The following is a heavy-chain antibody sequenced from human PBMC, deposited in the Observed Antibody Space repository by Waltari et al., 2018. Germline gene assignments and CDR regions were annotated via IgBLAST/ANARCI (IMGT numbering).Heavy chain of an antibody. V-gene: IGHV4-4*07. J-gene: IGHJ6*03. CDR2: IYTSGST. CDR1: GGSISSYY. CDR3: ARDIVVVPAAIGEMYYYYCMDV. Sequence: QVQLQESGPGLVKPSETLSLTCTVSGGSISSYYWSWIRQPAGKGLEWIGRIYTSGSTNYNPSLKSRVTMSVDTSKNQFSLKLSSVTAADTAVYYCARDIVVVPAAIGEMYYYYCMDVWGKGTTVTVSS. D-gene: IGHD2-2*01.